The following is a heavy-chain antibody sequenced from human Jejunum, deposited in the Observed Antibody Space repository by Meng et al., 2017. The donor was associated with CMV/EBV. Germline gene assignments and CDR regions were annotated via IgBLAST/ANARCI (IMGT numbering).Heavy chain of an antibody. CDR3: AKEGVLYGMDV. D-gene: IGHD4/OR15-4a*01. CDR1: GYIFTDYY. Sequence: CKASGYIFTDYYIHWVRQAPGQGFEWMAIINPSGYNTNYTQKFQGRITVTRDTSTRTVYMELSNLRFEDTAVYYCAKEGVLYGMDVWGQGTTVTVSS. CDR2: INPSGYNT. J-gene: IGHJ6*02. V-gene: IGHV1-46*01.